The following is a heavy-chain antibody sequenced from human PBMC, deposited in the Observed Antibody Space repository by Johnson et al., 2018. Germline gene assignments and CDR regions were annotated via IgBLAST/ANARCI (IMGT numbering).Heavy chain of an antibody. D-gene: IGHD3-3*01. Sequence: QVQLVQSGGGVVQPGRSLRLSCLVSGFTFKMYCMHWVRQAPGKGLEWVAVISYDGTKKYYADSVEGRFTVSRDNSRDTLYLQMNSLKVEETAVYYCENLNLRFLEFLFPFYFMDVWGKGTTVNV. CDR2: ISYDGTKK. V-gene: IGHV3-30*18. CDR3: ENLNLRFLEFLFPFYFMDV. CDR1: GFTFKMYC. J-gene: IGHJ6*03.